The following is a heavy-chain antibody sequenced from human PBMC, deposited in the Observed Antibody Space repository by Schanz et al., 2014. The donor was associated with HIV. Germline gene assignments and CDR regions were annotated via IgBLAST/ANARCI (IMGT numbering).Heavy chain of an antibody. D-gene: IGHD4-4*01. J-gene: IGHJ6*02. CDR3: ARDKYSNYGYYYYGMDV. CDR1: GFTFSSYA. V-gene: IGHV3-30-3*01. CDR2: ISYDGSNK. Sequence: QVQLVESGGGVVQPGRSLRLSCAASGFTFSSYAMHWVRQAPGKGLEWVAVISYDGSNKYYADSVEGRFTISRDNSKNTLYLQMNSLRAEDTAVYYCARDKYSNYGYYYYGMDVWGQGTTVTVSS.